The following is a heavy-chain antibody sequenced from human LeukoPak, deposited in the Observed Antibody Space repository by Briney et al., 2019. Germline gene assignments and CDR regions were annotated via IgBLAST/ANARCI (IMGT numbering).Heavy chain of an antibody. CDR3: AKDGRYYDSSGYLA. CDR1: GFTFANYA. Sequence: GGSLRLSCAVSGFTFANYAMTWVRQAPGKGLESVSSISTDGTTYYAHSVKGRFTLSRDNSKNTLSLQMNSLRAEDTAVYYCAKDGRYYDSSGYLAWGQGTLVTVSS. J-gene: IGHJ5*02. CDR2: ISTDGTT. V-gene: IGHV3-23*01. D-gene: IGHD3-22*01.